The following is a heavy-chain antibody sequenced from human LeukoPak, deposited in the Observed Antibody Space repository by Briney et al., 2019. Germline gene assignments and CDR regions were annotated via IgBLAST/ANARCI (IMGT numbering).Heavy chain of an antibody. Sequence: SETLSLTCTVSGGSISSYYWSWIRQPPGKGLEWIGYIYYSGSTNYNPSLKSRVTISVDTSKNQFSLKLSSVTAADTAVYYCAREDYYDPYYFDYWGQGTLVTVSS. D-gene: IGHD3-22*01. V-gene: IGHV4-59*12. J-gene: IGHJ4*02. CDR2: IYYSGST. CDR3: AREDYYDPYYFDY. CDR1: GGSISSYY.